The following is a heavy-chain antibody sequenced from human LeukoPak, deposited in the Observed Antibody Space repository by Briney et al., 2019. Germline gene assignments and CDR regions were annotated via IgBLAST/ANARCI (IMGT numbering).Heavy chain of an antibody. D-gene: IGHD6-19*01. V-gene: IGHV3-30*18. Sequence: TRGSLRLSGAASGFTFSSYGMHWVRQAPGKGLEWVAVISYDGSNKYYADSVKGRFTISRDNSKNTLYLQMNSLRAEDTAVYYCAKEGIAVAGTGAFDIWGQGTMVTVSS. CDR1: GFTFSSYG. CDR2: ISYDGSNK. CDR3: AKEGIAVAGTGAFDI. J-gene: IGHJ3*02.